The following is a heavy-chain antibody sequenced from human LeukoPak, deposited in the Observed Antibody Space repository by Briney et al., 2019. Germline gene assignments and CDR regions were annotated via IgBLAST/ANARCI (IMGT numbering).Heavy chain of an antibody. CDR2: IYTSGST. V-gene: IGHV4-4*07. D-gene: IGHD3-22*01. CDR1: GVSISSYY. Sequence: PSETLSLTGTVSGVSISSYYWSWLRQPAGKGLEWIGRIYTSGSTNYNPSLKSRVTMSVDTSKNQFSLKLSSVTAADTAVYYCARDSVHYYDSSGPDGYFDYWGQGTLVTVSS. CDR3: ARDSVHYYDSSGPDGYFDY. J-gene: IGHJ4*02.